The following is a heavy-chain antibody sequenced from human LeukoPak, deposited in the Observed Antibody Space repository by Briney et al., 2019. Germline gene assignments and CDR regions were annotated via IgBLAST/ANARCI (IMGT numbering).Heavy chain of an antibody. Sequence: SETLSLTCTVSAYSISSDYYWGWIRQPPGKGLEWIGSIYHSGSTYYNPSLKSRVTISVDTSKNQFSLKLSSVTAADTAVYYCARRQYYYDSSGYSYYFDYWGQGTLVTVSS. J-gene: IGHJ4*02. CDR2: IYHSGST. CDR3: ARRQYYYDSSGYSYYFDY. V-gene: IGHV4-38-2*02. D-gene: IGHD3-22*01. CDR1: AYSISSDYY.